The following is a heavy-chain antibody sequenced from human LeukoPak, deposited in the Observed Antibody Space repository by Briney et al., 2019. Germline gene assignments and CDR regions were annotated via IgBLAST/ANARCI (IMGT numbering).Heavy chain of an antibody. CDR3: TRAKFDGSDGMHD. J-gene: IGHJ4*02. V-gene: IGHV1-8*01. CDR2: MNPNSGNT. Sequence: ASVTPSCKASGYTFTSNDMNWVRQTTGQGLEWMGWMNPNSGNTGYAQKFQGRVTMTGDTSTNTAYMELSSLTSDDTAVYYCTRAKFDGSDGMHDWSQGTLVTVSS. D-gene: IGHD5-18*01. CDR1: GYTFTSND.